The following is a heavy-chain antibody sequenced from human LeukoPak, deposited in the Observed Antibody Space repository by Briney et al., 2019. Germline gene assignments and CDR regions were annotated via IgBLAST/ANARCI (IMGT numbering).Heavy chain of an antibody. Sequence: GESLKISCKGSGYSFTSYWIGWVRQMPGKGLEWMGIIYSGDSDTRYSPSFQGQVTIAADKSISTAYLRWSSLKASDTAMYYCARHGCSSSSCYAGGRYCYYGMDVWGQGTTVTVSS. J-gene: IGHJ6*02. V-gene: IGHV5-51*01. CDR3: ARHGCSSSSCYAGGRYCYYGMDV. CDR2: IYSGDSDT. CDR1: GYSFTSYW. D-gene: IGHD2-2*01.